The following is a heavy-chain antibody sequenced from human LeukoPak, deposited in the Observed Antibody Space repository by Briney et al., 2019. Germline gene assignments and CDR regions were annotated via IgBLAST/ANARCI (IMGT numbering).Heavy chain of an antibody. J-gene: IGHJ3*02. CDR1: GGTFSSYA. V-gene: IGHV1-18*01. CDR2: ISAYNGNT. CDR3: ARDKGGRGLLWFGEHAFDAFDI. Sequence: ASVKVSCKASGGTFSSYAISWVRQAPGQGLEWMGWISAYNGNTNYAQKLQGRVTMTRNTSISTAYMELSSLRSDDTAVYYCARDKGGRGLLWFGEHAFDAFDIWGQGTMVTVSS. D-gene: IGHD3-10*01.